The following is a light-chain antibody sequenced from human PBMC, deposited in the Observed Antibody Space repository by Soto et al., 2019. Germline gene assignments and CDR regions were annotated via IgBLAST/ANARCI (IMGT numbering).Light chain of an antibody. CDR3: QKYNSAPRT. CDR2: DAS. Sequence: DIQMTQSPSSLSASVGDRDTITCQASQDINNYLNWYQQKPGKAPKLLIYDASNLETGVPSRFSGSGSGTDFTLTISSLQPEDVATYYCQKYNSAPRTFGQGTKVEIK. CDR1: QDINNY. V-gene: IGKV1-33*01. J-gene: IGKJ1*01.